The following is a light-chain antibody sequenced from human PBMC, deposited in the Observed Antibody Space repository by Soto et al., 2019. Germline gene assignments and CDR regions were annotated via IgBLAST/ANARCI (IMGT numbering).Light chain of an antibody. Sequence: EIVLTQSPATLSFFPGERATLSCRASQSVSIYLDWYQQKPGQAPRLLIYDISNRATGIPARFSGSGSGTGFTLTISSLEPEDFAVYYCQQRSNWPPEITFGQGTRLEIK. J-gene: IGKJ5*01. CDR2: DIS. CDR1: QSVSIY. V-gene: IGKV3-11*01. CDR3: QQRSNWPPEIT.